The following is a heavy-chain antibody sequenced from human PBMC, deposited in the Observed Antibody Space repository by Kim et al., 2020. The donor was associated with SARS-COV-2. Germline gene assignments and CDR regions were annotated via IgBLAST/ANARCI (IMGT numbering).Heavy chain of an antibody. Sequence: GGSLRLSCAASGFSFSDYYMDWVRQAPGKGLEWVGRIRNKAKGYTTEYAASLRGRVSISGDDSKNAMYLHMNSLKIEDTAVYYCARGGTPPSPTGDCTSTSSKMDVWGQGTTVTVSS. CDR2: IRNKAKGYTT. D-gene: IGHD2-2*01. J-gene: IGHJ6*02. CDR3: ARGGTPPSPTGDCTSTSSKMDV. CDR1: GFSFSDYY. V-gene: IGHV3-72*01.